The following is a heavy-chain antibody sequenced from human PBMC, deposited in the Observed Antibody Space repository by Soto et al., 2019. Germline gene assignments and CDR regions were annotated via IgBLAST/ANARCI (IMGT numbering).Heavy chain of an antibody. CDR2: IIPIFGTA. CDR3: AGADSGGHSKYYFDL. D-gene: IGHD4-17*01. CDR1: GGTFSSYA. V-gene: IGHV1-69*13. J-gene: IGHJ4*01. Sequence: SVKVSCKASGGTFSSYAISWVRQAPGQGLEWMGGIIPIFGTANYAQKFQGRVTITADESTSTAYMELSSLRSEDTAMYYCAGADSGGHSKYYFDLWGHGTLVTVSS.